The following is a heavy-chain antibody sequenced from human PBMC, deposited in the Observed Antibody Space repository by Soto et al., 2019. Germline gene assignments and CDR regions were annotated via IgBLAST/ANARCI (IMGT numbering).Heavy chain of an antibody. J-gene: IGHJ4*02. D-gene: IGHD1-20*01. CDR1: GYTFVNYD. Sequence: QVQLVQSGAEVKQPGASVKLSCKASGYTFVNYDINWVRQAPGQGLEWMGWMNPKSGNTGYALKFQGRVTMTRDTSITTAYMEVNRLRSEDTAVYYCALFGPAFKWNHWGYHFDSWGQGSLVTVFS. CDR3: ALFGPAFKWNHWGYHFDS. CDR2: MNPKSGNT. V-gene: IGHV1-8*01.